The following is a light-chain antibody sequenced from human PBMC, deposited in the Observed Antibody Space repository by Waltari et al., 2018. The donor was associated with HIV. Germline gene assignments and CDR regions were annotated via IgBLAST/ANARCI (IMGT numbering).Light chain of an antibody. CDR2: DAS. CDR1: QSISSY. J-gene: IGKJ4*01. Sequence: EIVLTQSPATLSLSPGERATLSCRASQSISSYLAWYRQSPGQAPRLLIYDASNRATGIPARFSGSGSGTDFTLTISSLEPEDFAVYYCQQRNTWPLTFGGGTKVEIK. CDR3: QQRNTWPLT. V-gene: IGKV3-11*01.